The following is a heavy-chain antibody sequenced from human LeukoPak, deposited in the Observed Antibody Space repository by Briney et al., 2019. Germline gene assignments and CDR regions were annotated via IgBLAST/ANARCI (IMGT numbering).Heavy chain of an antibody. D-gene: IGHD3-22*01. V-gene: IGHV3-23*01. J-gene: IGHJ3*02. CDR2: ISGSGGST. CDR1: GFTFSSYA. CDR3: AKHYDSSGYDAFDI. Sequence: GGSLRLSCAASGFTFSSYAMSWVSQAPGKGLEWVSTISGSGGSTYYADSVKGRFTISRDNSKNTLYLQMNSLRAEDTAIYYCAKHYDSSGYDAFDIWGQGTMVTVSS.